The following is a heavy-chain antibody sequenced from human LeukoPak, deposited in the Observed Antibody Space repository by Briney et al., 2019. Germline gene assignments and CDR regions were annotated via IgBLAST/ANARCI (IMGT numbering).Heavy chain of an antibody. CDR2: ISSSGTYI. V-gene: IGHV3-21*01. J-gene: IGHJ3*02. CDR1: GFTFSSYS. D-gene: IGHD3-9*01. CDR3: ARSYYDILTGYIDAFDI. Sequence: PGGSLRLSCAASGFTFSSYSMNWVRQAPGKGLEWVSCISSSGTYIYYADSVKGRFTISRDHAKNSVYLQMNSLRAEDTAVYYCARSYYDILTGYIDAFDIWGQGTMVTVSS.